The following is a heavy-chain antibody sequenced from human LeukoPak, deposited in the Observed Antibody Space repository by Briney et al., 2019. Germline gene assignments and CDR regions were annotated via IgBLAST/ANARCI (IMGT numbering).Heavy chain of an antibody. V-gene: IGHV4-31*03. J-gene: IGHJ4*02. CDR1: GGSISSGGYY. CDR2: IYYSGST. CDR3: VVEMATRGFEY. D-gene: IGHD5-24*01. Sequence: VKPSQTLSLTCTVSGGSISSGGYYWSWIRQHPGKGLEWIGYIYYSGSTYYNPSLKSRVTISVDTSKSQFSLKLSSVTAADTAVYYCVVEMATRGFEYWGLGTLVTVSS.